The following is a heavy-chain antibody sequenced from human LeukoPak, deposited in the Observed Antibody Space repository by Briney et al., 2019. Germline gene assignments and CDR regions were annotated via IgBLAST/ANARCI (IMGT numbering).Heavy chain of an antibody. D-gene: IGHD3-10*01. CDR3: ARISGAFGELLGDTNYYYYMDV. CDR1: GFTFSSYS. CDR2: ISSSSSYI. Sequence: GGSLRLSCAASGFTFSSYSMNWVRQAPGKGLEWVLSISSSSSYIYYADSVKGRFTISRDNAKNSLYLQMNSLRAEDTAVYYCARISGAFGELLGDTNYYYYMDVWGKGTTVTVSS. J-gene: IGHJ6*03. V-gene: IGHV3-21*01.